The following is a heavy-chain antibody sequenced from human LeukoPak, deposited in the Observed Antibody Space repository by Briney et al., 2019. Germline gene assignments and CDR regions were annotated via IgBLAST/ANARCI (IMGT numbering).Heavy chain of an antibody. CDR3: ARGPPRGKYYYMDV. CDR1: GFTFSSFD. D-gene: IGHD1-1*01. J-gene: IGHJ6*03. V-gene: IGHV3-13*01. Sequence: GGSLRLSCAASGFTFSSFDMHWVRQPSGQGLEWVSTIGTASDTYYPGSVEGRFTLSRDNAKNSLYLQMNSLTAGDTAVYYCARGPPRGKYYYMDVWGKGTTVTVSS. CDR2: IGTASDT.